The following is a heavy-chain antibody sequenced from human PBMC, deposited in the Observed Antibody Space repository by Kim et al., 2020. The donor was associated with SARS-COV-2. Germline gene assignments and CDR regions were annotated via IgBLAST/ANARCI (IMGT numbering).Heavy chain of an antibody. D-gene: IGHD3-3*01. V-gene: IGHV4-59*08. CDR1: GGSISSYY. CDR3: ARLSGYDFWSGYYQYYYYGMDV. Sequence: SETLSLTCTVSGGSISSYYWSWIRQPPGKGLEWIGYIYYSGSTNYNPSLKSRVTISVDTSKNQFSLKLSSVTAADTAVYYCARLSGYDFWSGYYQYYYYGMDVWGQGTTVTVSS. J-gene: IGHJ6*02. CDR2: IYYSGST.